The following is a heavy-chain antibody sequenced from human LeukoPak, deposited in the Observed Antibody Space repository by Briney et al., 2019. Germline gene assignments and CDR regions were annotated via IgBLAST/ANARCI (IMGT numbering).Heavy chain of an antibody. J-gene: IGHJ4*02. CDR1: GFTFSTFW. CDR3: ARFSSSWGPVY. CDR2: IQQDGTDK. V-gene: IGHV3-7*01. D-gene: IGHD6-13*01. Sequence: TGGSLRLSCEASGFTFSTFWMSWVRRPPGKGLEWVATIQQDGTDKSYMDSVKGRFAVSRDNAENSLYLQMNSLRAEDTAVYYCARFSSSWGPVYWGQGTLVTVSS.